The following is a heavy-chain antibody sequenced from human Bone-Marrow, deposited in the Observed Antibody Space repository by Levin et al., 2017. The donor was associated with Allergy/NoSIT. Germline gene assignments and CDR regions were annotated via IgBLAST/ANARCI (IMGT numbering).Heavy chain of an antibody. CDR2: IIPTFATK. V-gene: IGHV1-69*06. CDR1: GLTFSSYA. Sequence: PGESLKISCKASGLTFSSYAIVWVRQAPGQGLEWMGGIIPTFATKNYAQKFQGRLTITADKSTTTAYMELSSLTSDDTAVYFCATDAPPPQKDLSSAFHYGLDVWGQGTTVTVSS. D-gene: IGHD1-26*01. CDR3: ATDAPPPQKDLSSAFHYGLDV. J-gene: IGHJ6*02.